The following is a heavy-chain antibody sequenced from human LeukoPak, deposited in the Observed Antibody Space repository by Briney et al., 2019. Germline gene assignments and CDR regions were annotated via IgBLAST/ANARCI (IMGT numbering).Heavy chain of an antibody. CDR2: ISSSSNYI. CDR3: ARRGLYSYGYYFDY. J-gene: IGHJ4*02. CDR1: GFTFSSYS. D-gene: IGHD5-18*01. Sequence: PGGSLRLSCAASGFTFSSYSMNWVRQAPGKGLEWVSSISSSSNYIYYADSVKGRFTISRDNAKNSLYLQMNSLRAEDTAVYYCARRGLYSYGYYFDYWGQGTLVTVSS. V-gene: IGHV3-21*01.